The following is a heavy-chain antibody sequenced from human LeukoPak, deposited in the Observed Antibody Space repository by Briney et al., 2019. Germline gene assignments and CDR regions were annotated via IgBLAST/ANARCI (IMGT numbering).Heavy chain of an antibody. V-gene: IGHV4-38-2*02. CDR1: GYSISSAYY. CDR2: IYHSGST. Sequence: SETLSLTCTVSGYSISSAYYWGWIRQPPGKGLEWIGSIYHSGSTYYNPSLKSRVTISVDTSKNQFSLKLTSVTAADTAVYYCARATSIYFQHWGQGTLVTVSS. CDR3: ARATSIYFQH. J-gene: IGHJ1*01.